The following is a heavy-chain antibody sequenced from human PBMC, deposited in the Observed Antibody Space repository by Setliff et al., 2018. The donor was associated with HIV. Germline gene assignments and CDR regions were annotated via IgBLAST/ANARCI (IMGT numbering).Heavy chain of an antibody. V-gene: IGHV3-15*01. CDR1: GFILSEDW. D-gene: IGHD3-16*01. Sequence: PGGSLRLSCAVSGFILSEDWMSWVRQAPGKGLEWLGRIKSKRDGGTIDYTAPVEGRFTISRDDSKNTLFLQMNSLRPEDTAIYYCAKDKSYHDYIWGSSVLAYWGQGTLVTVSS. CDR2: IKSKRDGGTI. J-gene: IGHJ4*02. CDR3: AKDKSYHDYIWGSSVLAY.